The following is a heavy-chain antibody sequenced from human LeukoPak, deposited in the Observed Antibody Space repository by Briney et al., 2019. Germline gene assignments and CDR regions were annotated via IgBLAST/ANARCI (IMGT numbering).Heavy chain of an antibody. CDR3: SKDLTTRSIGYFDY. D-gene: IGHD1-1*01. CDR1: EFAFSLYA. Sequence: GGSLRLSCAASEFAFSLYAMNWVRQAPGEGPEWDSSISGSGAEIRYADSVKGRFTISRDNSQNTLYLRMNSLRVEDTAIYYCSKDLTTRSIGYFDYWGQGTLVTVSS. J-gene: IGHJ4*02. CDR2: ISGSGAEI. V-gene: IGHV3-23*01.